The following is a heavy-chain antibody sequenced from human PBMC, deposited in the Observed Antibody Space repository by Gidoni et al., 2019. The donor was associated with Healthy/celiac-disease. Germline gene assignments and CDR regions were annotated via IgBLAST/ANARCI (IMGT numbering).Heavy chain of an antibody. Sequence: SLRLSCAASGFTFSSYAMHWVRQAPGKGLGWVAVISYDGSNKYYADSVKGRFTISRDNSKNTLYLQMNSLRAEDTAVYYCARSHRPWGDWFDPWGQGTLVTVSS. CDR1: GFTFSSYA. D-gene: IGHD3-16*01. CDR3: ARSHRPWGDWFDP. J-gene: IGHJ5*02. V-gene: IGHV3-30-3*01. CDR2: ISYDGSNK.